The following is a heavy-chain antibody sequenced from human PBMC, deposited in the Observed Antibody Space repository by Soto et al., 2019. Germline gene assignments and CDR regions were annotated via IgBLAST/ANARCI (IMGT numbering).Heavy chain of an antibody. V-gene: IGHV1-18*01. CDR2: ISAYNGNT. CDR1: GYTFSSYG. J-gene: IGHJ4*02. D-gene: IGHD3-3*01. Sequence: QVKLVQSGGEVKKPGASVKISCKASGYTFSSYGISWVRKAPDQGLEWMGWISAYNGNTNYAQKFQGRVTMTTDTSTSTAYMELRSLRSDDTAIYYCARTLNEWLLGLEWGQGTLVTVSS. CDR3: ARTLNEWLLGLE.